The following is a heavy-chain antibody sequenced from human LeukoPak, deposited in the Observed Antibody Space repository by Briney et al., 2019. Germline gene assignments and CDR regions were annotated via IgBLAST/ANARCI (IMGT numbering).Heavy chain of an antibody. D-gene: IGHD6-6*01. V-gene: IGHV4-61*02. CDR1: GGSISSGSYY. CDR3: VRESSSSTYNWFDP. J-gene: IGHJ5*02. CDR2: IYTSGST. Sequence: PSETLSLTCTVSGGSISSGSYYWSWIRQPAGKGLEWIGRIYTSGSTNYNPSLKSRVTISADMSKNQFSLKLSSVTAADTAVYYCVRESSSSTYNWFDPWGQGTLVTVSS.